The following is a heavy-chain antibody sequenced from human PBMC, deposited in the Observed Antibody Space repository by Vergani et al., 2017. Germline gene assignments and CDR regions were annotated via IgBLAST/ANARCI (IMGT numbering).Heavy chain of an antibody. CDR2: ISFDGSNE. CDR1: GFTFSSYG. CDR3: AKDLNDSSGYYMDV. D-gene: IGHD3-22*01. V-gene: IGHV3-30*18. Sequence: QVQLVESGGGVVQPGRSLRLSCAVSGFTFSSYGMHWVRQAPGKGLEWVAVISFDGSNEYYADSVKGRFTISRDNSKNTLYLQMNSLRAEDTAVYYCAKDLNDSSGYYMDVWGQGTTITVSS. J-gene: IGHJ6*03.